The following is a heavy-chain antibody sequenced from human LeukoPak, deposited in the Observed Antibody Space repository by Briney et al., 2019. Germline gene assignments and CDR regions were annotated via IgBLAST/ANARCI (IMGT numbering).Heavy chain of an antibody. V-gene: IGHV4-39*07. Sequence: SGTLCLSCSVSGGSISSSSYYSACIRQPPGKGLEWIGTIFYNGATQFHPSLKSRATMSIDPSHNHFSLKVSPVTPADTAVYSCAIEERWRLQTSPGHYWGEGTLVSVSS. J-gene: IGHJ4*02. CDR1: GGSISSSSYY. CDR2: IFYNGAT. CDR3: AIEERWRLQTSPGHY. D-gene: IGHD6-25*01.